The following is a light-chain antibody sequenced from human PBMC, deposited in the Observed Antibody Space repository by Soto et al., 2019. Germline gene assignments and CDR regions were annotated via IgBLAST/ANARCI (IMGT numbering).Light chain of an antibody. CDR2: GVT. CDR1: SSDVGAYYS. V-gene: IGLV2-14*01. J-gene: IGLJ1*01. Sequence: QSALTQPASVSGSPGQSITIYCTGTSSDVGAYYSVSWYQHHPGKAPKLIIYGVTNRPSGVSNRFSGSKSGNTASLTISGLQAEDEADYHCSSYTSGSSHYVFGTGTKVTVL. CDR3: SSYTSGSSHYV.